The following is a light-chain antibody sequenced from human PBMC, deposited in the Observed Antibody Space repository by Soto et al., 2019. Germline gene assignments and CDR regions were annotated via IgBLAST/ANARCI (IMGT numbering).Light chain of an antibody. V-gene: IGKV1-39*01. CDR2: AAS. CDR3: QHSYSPPLT. Sequence: DLQMTQSPSSLSASVGDRVTITCRASRDISDYLNWFQHKPGRAPKLLIYAASTLHSGVPARFSVSGSESGTDYALTISGPPPEDSATYYCQHSYSPPLTFGGGTRVEIK. J-gene: IGKJ4*01. CDR1: RDISDY.